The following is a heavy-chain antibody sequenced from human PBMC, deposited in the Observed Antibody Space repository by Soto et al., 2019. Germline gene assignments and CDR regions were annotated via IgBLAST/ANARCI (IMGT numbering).Heavy chain of an antibody. Sequence: SETLSLTCTVSGGSISSYYWSWIRQPPGKGLEWIGYIYYSGSTNYNPSLKSRVTISVDTSKNQFSLKLSSVTAADTAVYYCASTAGRPELLWFGFDPWGQGTLVTVSS. D-gene: IGHD3-10*01. CDR1: GGSISSYY. V-gene: IGHV4-59*01. CDR3: ASTAGRPELLWFGFDP. J-gene: IGHJ5*02. CDR2: IYYSGST.